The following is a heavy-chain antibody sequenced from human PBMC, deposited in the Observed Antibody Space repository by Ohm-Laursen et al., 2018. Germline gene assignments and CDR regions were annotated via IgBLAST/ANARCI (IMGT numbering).Heavy chain of an antibody. CDR3: ARDEDIAARPYYFDY. J-gene: IGHJ4*02. V-gene: IGHV3-23*01. D-gene: IGHD6-6*01. CDR2: ISASGGSI. Sequence: SLRLSCAASGFTFSSYAMNWVRQAPGKGLEGVSAISASGGSIYYADSVKGRFIISRDNSKNTLYLQMNSLRAEDTAVYYCARDEDIAARPYYFDYWGQGTLVTVSS. CDR1: GFTFSSYA.